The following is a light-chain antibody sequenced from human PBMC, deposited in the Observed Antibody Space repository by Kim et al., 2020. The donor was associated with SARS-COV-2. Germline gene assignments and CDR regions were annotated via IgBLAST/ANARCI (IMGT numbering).Light chain of an antibody. CDR1: SNDVGLYNY. J-gene: IGLJ1*01. CDR2: DVS. Sequence: GQSIHLSCTGTSNDVGLYNYVSWYQQHPGKAPKLIIFDVSNRPSGASDHFSGSKSGNTASLTISGLQAEDEADYYCSSYTSSSTLVFGTGTKVTVL. V-gene: IGLV2-14*03. CDR3: SSYTSSSTLV.